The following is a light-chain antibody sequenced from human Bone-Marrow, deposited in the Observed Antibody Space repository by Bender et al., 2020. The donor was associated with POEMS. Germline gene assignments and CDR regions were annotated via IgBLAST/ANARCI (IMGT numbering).Light chain of an antibody. CDR1: GSNIGGYP. J-gene: IGLJ3*02. CDR3: GTWDSSLSVGV. V-gene: IGLV1-51*02. CDR2: ENN. Sequence: QSVLTQPPSVSGTPGQRVTISCSGSGSNIGGYPVNWYQHLPGTAPTLLIYENNKRPSGIPDRFSGSKSGTSATLGITGLQTGDEADYYCGTWDSSLSVGVFGGGTKLTVL.